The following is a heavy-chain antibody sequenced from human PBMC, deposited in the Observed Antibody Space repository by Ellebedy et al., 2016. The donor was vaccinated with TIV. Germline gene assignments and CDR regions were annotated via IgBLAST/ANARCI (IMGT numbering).Heavy chain of an antibody. J-gene: IGHJ5*01. D-gene: IGHD5-24*01. V-gene: IGHV4-39*01. Sequence: SETLSLXCTVSGGSITNSNYYWGWTRQPPGKGLEWIGSVYYSGNTYYNPSLESRATISTDTSKSQFSLKLNFVTAADTAVYYCSRFLGMATINSDNFESWGQGTLVTVSS. CDR1: GGSITNSNYY. CDR2: VYYSGNT. CDR3: SRFLGMATINSDNFES.